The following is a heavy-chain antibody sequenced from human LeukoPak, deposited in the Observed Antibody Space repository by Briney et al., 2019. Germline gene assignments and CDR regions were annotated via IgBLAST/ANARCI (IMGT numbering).Heavy chain of an antibody. V-gene: IGHV1-46*01. CDR1: GYTFTSYY. CDR3: ARHIVATIGIDY. Sequence: ASVKVSCKASGYTFTSYYMHWVRQAPGQGLEWMGIINPSGGSTSYAQKFQGRVTMTRDMSTSTVYMELSSLRSEDTAVYYCARHIVATIGIDYWGQGTLVTVSS. CDR2: INPSGGST. D-gene: IGHD5-12*01. J-gene: IGHJ4*02.